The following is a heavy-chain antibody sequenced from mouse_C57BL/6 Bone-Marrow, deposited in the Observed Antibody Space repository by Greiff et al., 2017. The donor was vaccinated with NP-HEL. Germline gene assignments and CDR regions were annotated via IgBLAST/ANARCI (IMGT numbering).Heavy chain of an antibody. V-gene: IGHV5-12*01. D-gene: IGHD1-1*01. CDR3: ARRPHYYGSSYEAMDY. CDR1: GFTFSDYY. J-gene: IGHJ4*01. Sequence: DVMLVESGGSLVQPGGSLKLSCAASGFTFSDYYMYWVRQTPEKRLEWVEYISNGGGSTYYPDTVKGRFTISRDNAKNTLYLQMSRLKSEETAMYYCARRPHYYGSSYEAMDYWGQGTSVTVSS. CDR2: ISNGGGST.